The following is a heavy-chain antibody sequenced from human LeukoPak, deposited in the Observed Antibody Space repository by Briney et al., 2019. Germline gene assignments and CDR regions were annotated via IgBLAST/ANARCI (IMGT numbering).Heavy chain of an antibody. CDR1: SGSLSGYS. J-gene: IGHJ4*02. V-gene: IGHV4-34*01. Sequence: PSETLSLTSAVSSGSLSGYSWGWIRQPPGKGLEWVGEISHSGITNYNASLKGRVTISLKKSEIQFSLMLSSVTAADTAVYYCTRQSGTVTPIDYWSQGTLVTVSS. D-gene: IGHD4-17*01. CDR2: ISHSGIT. CDR3: TRQSGTVTPIDY.